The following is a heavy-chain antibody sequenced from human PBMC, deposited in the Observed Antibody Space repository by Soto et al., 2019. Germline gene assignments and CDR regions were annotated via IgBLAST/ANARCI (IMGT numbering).Heavy chain of an antibody. D-gene: IGHD3-22*01. CDR2: ISSTTNYI. CDR3: ARVDYYYDSSGYYYGGNAFDI. CDR1: GFTFTRYS. V-gene: IGHV3-21*06. J-gene: IGHJ3*02. Sequence: GGSLRLSCAASGFTFTRYSMNWVRQAPGKGLEWVSSISSTTNYIYYGDSMKGRFTISRDNAKNSLYLEMNSLRAEDTAVYYCARVDYYYDSSGYYYGGNAFDIWGQGTMVTVSS.